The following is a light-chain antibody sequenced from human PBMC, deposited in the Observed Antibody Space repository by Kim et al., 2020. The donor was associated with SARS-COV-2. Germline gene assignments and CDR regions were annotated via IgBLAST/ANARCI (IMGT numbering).Light chain of an antibody. CDR2: AAS. CDR1: EEISSL. Sequence: SASVGDRVNITCRACEEISSLLAWYQQKPGKAPKLLIYAASSLQTEVPSRFSGSGSGTYFTLTISRLQPEDFATYYCEQANTFPPTFGQGTKLEI. J-gene: IGKJ2*01. V-gene: IGKV1-12*01. CDR3: EQANTFPPT.